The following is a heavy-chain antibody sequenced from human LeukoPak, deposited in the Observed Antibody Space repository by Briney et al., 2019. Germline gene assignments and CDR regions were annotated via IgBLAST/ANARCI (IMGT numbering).Heavy chain of an antibody. J-gene: IGHJ5*02. Sequence: SETPSLTCAVYGGSFSGYYWSWIRQPPGKGLEWIGEINHSGSTNYNPSLKSRVTISVDTSKNQFSLKLSSVTAADTAVYYCARGPVLAELPTWGQGTLVTVSS. CDR3: ARGPVLAELPT. CDR1: GGSFSGYY. D-gene: IGHD1-26*01. V-gene: IGHV4-34*01. CDR2: INHSGST.